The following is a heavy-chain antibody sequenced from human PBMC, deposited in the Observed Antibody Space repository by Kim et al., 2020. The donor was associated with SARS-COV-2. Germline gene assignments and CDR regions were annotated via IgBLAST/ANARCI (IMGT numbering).Heavy chain of an antibody. CDR1: GFTFSSYW. V-gene: IGHV3-74*01. J-gene: IGHJ4*02. CDR3: ARAVVRGVNYFDY. Sequence: GGSLRLSCAASGFTFSSYWMHWVRQAPGKGLVWVSRINSDGSSTSYADSVKGRFTISRDNAKNTLYLQMNSLRAEDTAVYYCARAVVRGVNYFDYWGQGTLITVSS. D-gene: IGHD3-10*01. CDR2: INSDGSST.